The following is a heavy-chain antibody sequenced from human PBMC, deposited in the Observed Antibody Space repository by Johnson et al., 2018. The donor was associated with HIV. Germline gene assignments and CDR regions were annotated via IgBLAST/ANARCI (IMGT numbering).Heavy chain of an antibody. D-gene: IGHD3-22*01. Sequence: VHLVESGGGLVQPGGSLRLSCAASGFPFSSYAMSWVRQAPGKGLEWVSGISGGGDGTNYADSVKGRFTISRDNSKNTLYLQMNSLRAEDTAVYYCAQMGGYYDSSGYYPAGAFDIWGQGTMVTVSS. J-gene: IGHJ3*02. V-gene: IGHV3-23*04. CDR1: GFPFSSYA. CDR2: ISGGGDGT. CDR3: AQMGGYYDSSGYYPAGAFDI.